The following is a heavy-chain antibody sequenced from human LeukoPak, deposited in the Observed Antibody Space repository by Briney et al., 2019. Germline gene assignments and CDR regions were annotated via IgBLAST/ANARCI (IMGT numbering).Heavy chain of an antibody. D-gene: IGHD6-13*01. CDR2: ISSNGGST. Sequence: GGSLRLSCSASGFTFSSYAMHWVRQAPGKGLEYVSAISSNGGSTYYADSVKGRFTISRDNSKNTLYLQMNSLRAEDTAVYSCASTSGLYSTSLDSWGQGTLVTVFS. CDR3: ASTSGLYSTSLDS. CDR1: GFTFSSYA. V-gene: IGHV3-64*04. J-gene: IGHJ4*02.